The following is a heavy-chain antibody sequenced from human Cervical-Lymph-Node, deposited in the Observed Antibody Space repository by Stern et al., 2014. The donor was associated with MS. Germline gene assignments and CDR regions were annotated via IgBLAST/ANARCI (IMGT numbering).Heavy chain of an antibody. J-gene: IGHJ6*02. Sequence: QLQLQESGPGLVKPSGTLSLTCSVSGDSMNSNTWWSWIRQPPGKGLEWIGEIHLSGDTNYNPSLKSRVTISVDKSNKQFSLRLSSVTAADTAVYYCAKRPRYSGTNYQYYGMDVWGQGTTVIVSS. CDR3: AKRPRYSGTNYQYYGMDV. CDR2: IHLSGDT. V-gene: IGHV4-4*02. CDR1: GDSMNSNTW. D-gene: IGHD1-26*01.